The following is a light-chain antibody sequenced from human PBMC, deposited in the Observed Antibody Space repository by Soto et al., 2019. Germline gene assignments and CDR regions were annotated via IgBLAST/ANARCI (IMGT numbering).Light chain of an antibody. CDR1: SSNIGSNS. Sequence: QSVLTQPPSASGTPGQRVTISCSGSSSNIGSNSVNWYQQVPGTAPKLLIYSTNQRPSGVPDRFSGSKSDTSASLAISGLQSEDEADYYCAACDDSLNGEVVFGGGTKLTVL. CDR3: AACDDSLNGEVV. J-gene: IGLJ2*01. V-gene: IGLV1-44*01. CDR2: STN.